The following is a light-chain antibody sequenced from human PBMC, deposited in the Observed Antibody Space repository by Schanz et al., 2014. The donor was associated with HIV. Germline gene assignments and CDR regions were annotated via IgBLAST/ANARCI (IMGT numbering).Light chain of an antibody. CDR2: DVT. CDR1: SSDVGADNS. V-gene: IGLV2-14*03. CDR3: NSYSHSNTYV. Sequence: QSVLTQPASVSGSPGQSITISCTGTSSDVGADNSVSWYQQHPGRAPRLLVYDVTYRPSGVSNRFSGSKSGNTASLTISGLQAEDEADYYCNSYSHSNTYVFGSGTKVTVL. J-gene: IGLJ1*01.